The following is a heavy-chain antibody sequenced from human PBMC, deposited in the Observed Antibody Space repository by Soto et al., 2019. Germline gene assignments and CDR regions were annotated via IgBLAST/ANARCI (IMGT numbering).Heavy chain of an antibody. J-gene: IGHJ5*02. CDR1: GFTFSDYY. V-gene: IGHV3-11*01. CDR3: ARMDPPAKS. Sequence: QVQLVESGGGFVKPGGSLRLSCAASGFTFSDYYMSWIRQAPGKGLEWVSYISSSGSTTYYADSVKGRFTMSRDNAKNSLYPQMHSLRAEYTDVYYCARMDPPAKSWGQGTLVTVSS. D-gene: IGHD2-2*01. CDR2: ISSSGSTT.